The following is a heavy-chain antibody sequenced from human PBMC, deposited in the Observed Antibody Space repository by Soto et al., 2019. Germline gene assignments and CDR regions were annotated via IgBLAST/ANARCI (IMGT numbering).Heavy chain of an antibody. V-gene: IGHV4-59*08. CDR2: IYYSGST. J-gene: IGHJ4*02. D-gene: IGHD2-15*01. Sequence: PSGTLSLTCTVSGGSISSYYWSWIRQPPGKGLEWIGYIYYSGSTNYNPSLKSRVTISVDTSKNQFSLKLRSVTAADTAVYYCARRYCSGGSCYSGARVGLYYFDYWGQGTLVTVSS. CDR3: ARRYCSGGSCYSGARVGLYYFDY. CDR1: GGSISSYY.